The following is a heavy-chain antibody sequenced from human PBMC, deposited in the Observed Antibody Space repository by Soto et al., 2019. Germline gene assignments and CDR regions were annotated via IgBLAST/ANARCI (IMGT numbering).Heavy chain of an antibody. CDR2: IYYSGST. CDR3: ARDHDSSSGGLDY. V-gene: IGHV4-31*03. D-gene: IGHD6-6*01. J-gene: IGHJ4*02. CDR1: GGSISSGGYY. Sequence: PSETLSLTCTVSGGSISSGGYYWSWIRRHPGKGLEWIGYIYYSGSTYYNPSLKSRVTISVDTSKNQFSLKLSSVTAADTAVYYCARDHDSSSGGLDYWGQGTLVTVSS.